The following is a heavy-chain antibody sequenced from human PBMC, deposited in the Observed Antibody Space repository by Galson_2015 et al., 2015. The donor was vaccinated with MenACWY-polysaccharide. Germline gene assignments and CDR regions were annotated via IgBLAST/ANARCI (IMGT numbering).Heavy chain of an antibody. Sequence: SLRLSCAASRFTFSTSWMHWVRQAPGKGLVWLSRIKSDGSSTNSADSVKGRFTLSRYNAKNTLYLQMNSLRAEDTAFYYCARGYRAYDWGQGTLVTVSA. CDR1: RFTFSTSW. D-gene: IGHD5-12*01. CDR2: IKSDGSST. J-gene: IGHJ4*02. V-gene: IGHV3-74*01. CDR3: ARGYRAYD.